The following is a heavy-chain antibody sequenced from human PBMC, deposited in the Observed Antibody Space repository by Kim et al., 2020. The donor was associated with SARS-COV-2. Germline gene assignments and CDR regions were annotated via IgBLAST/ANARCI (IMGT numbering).Heavy chain of an antibody. Sequence: ASVKVSCKASGYTFTSYGISWVRQAPGQGLEWMGWISAYNGNTNYVQKLQGRVTMTTDTSTSTAYMELRSLRSDDTAVYYCASGLQLSYYYYGMDDWGQGTTVTVSS. D-gene: IGHD1-1*01. CDR3: ASGLQLSYYYYGMDD. J-gene: IGHJ6*02. V-gene: IGHV1-18*04. CDR1: GYTFTSYG. CDR2: ISAYNGNT.